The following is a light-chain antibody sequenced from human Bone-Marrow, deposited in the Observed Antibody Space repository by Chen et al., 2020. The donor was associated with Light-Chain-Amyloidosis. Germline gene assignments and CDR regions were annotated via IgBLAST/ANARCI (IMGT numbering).Light chain of an antibody. Sequence: DVVMTQSPLSLPVTLGQPASISCRSSQSLLYSDGNTYLNWFQQRPGQSPRRLIYKVSNRDSGVPDRVSGSGSGTDFTLKISRVEAEDVGVYYCMQGTHWPLTFGQGTRLEI. CDR1: QSLLYSDGNTY. CDR3: MQGTHWPLT. V-gene: IGKV2-30*01. J-gene: IGKJ5*01. CDR2: KVS.